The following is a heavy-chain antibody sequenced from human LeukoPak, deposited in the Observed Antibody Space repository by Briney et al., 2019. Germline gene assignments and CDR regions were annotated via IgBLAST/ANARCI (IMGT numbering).Heavy chain of an antibody. CDR3: ASWRKRLASFDP. V-gene: IGHV4-30-4*08. J-gene: IGHJ5*02. D-gene: IGHD1-1*01. CDR2: IYYSGST. CDR1: GGSISSGDYY. Sequence: PSETLSLTCTVSGGSISSGDYYWSWIRQPPGTGLEWIGYIYYSGSTYYNPSLKSRVTISVDTSKNQFSLKLSSVTAADTAVYYCASWRKRLASFDPWGQGTLVTVSS.